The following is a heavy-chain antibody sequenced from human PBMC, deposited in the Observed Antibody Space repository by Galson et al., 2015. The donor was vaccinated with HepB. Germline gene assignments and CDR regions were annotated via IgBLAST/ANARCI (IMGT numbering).Heavy chain of an antibody. V-gene: IGHV3-53*01. Sequence: SLRLSCAASGFIVSSDYMNWVRQAPGKGLEWVSAIFSEGTTKYADSVRGRFTTSRDNSKNIVYLQVNSLRTEDTAVYYCARGAAPGDGYFDSWGQGTLVTVSS. D-gene: IGHD6-13*01. CDR1: GFIVSSDY. CDR3: ARGAAPGDGYFDS. J-gene: IGHJ4*02. CDR2: IFSEGTT.